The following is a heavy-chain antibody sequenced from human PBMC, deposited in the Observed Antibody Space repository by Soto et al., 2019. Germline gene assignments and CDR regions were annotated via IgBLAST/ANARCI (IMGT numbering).Heavy chain of an antibody. Sequence: GESLKISCKGSGYSFTSYWIGWVRQMPGKGLEWMGIIYPGDPDTRYSPSFQGQVTISADKSISTAYLQWSSLKASDTAMYYCARLKDCSGGSCYYYMDVWGKGTTVTVSS. CDR3: ARLKDCSGGSCYYYMDV. V-gene: IGHV5-51*01. CDR1: GYSFTSYW. D-gene: IGHD2-15*01. CDR2: IYPGDPDT. J-gene: IGHJ6*03.